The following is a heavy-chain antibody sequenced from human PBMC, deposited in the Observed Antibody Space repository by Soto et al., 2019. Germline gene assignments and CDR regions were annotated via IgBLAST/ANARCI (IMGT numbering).Heavy chain of an antibody. J-gene: IGHJ6*02. D-gene: IGHD6-13*01. CDR3: ARDRTLYSSSWYSDYYYGMDV. CDR1: GFTFSSYE. Sequence: GGSLRLSCAASGFTFSSYEMNWVRQAPGKGLEWVSYISSSGSTIYYADSVKGRFTISRDNAKNSLYLQMNSLRAEDTAVYYCARDRTLYSSSWYSDYYYGMDVWGQGTTVTVSS. CDR2: ISSSGSTI. V-gene: IGHV3-48*03.